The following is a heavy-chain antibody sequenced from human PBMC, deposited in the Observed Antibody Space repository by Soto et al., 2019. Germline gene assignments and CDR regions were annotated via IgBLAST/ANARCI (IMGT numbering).Heavy chain of an antibody. CDR1: GFTFSSYA. Sequence: EVQLLESGGGLVQPGGSLRLSCAASGFTFSSYAMSWVRQAPGKGLEWVSVLSGSGVSTYHADSVKGRFTFSRDNSKNTLYLQMNSLGAGDTAVYYCAKVLEPSPTRAAHFDLWGRGTLVTVSS. CDR2: LSGSGVST. V-gene: IGHV3-23*01. CDR3: AKVLEPSPTRAAHFDL. J-gene: IGHJ2*01.